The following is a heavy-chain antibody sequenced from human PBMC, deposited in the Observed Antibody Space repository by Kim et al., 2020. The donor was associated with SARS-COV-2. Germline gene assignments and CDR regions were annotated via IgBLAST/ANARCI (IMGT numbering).Heavy chain of an antibody. CDR1: GFTFSSYA. J-gene: IGHJ4*02. CDR2: IIGSGGST. D-gene: IGHD6-19*01. Sequence: GGSLRLSCAASGFTFSSYAMSWVRQAPGKGLEWVPAIIGSGGSTYYADSVKGRFTISRDNSKNTLYLQMNILRAEDTAVYYCAKYTSGCPLYYFDYWGQGTLFTVSS. V-gene: IGHV3-23*01. CDR3: AKYTSGCPLYYFDY.